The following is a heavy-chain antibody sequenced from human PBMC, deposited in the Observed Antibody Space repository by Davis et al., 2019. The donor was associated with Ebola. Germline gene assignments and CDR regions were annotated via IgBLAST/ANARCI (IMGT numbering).Heavy chain of an antibody. J-gene: IGHJ5*02. CDR1: GGSISSSSYY. V-gene: IGHV4-39*07. D-gene: IGHD5-24*01. CDR2: INHSGST. Sequence: SETLSLTCTVSGGSISSSSYYWGWIRQPPGKGLEWIGEINHSGSTNYNPSLKSRVTISVDTSKNQFSLKLSSVTAADTAVYYCARGKGYTAANWFDPWGQGTLVTVSS. CDR3: ARGKGYTAANWFDP.